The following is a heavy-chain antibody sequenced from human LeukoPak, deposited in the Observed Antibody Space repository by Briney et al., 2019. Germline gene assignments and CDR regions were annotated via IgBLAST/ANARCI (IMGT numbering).Heavy chain of an antibody. D-gene: IGHD6-19*01. J-gene: IGHJ4*02. V-gene: IGHV3-74*01. CDR3: VRVSIGWYHFDY. CDR2: INGDGSGT. Sequence: GGSLRLSCAASGFTFSGYWLHWVRQVPGKGLVWFSQINGDGSGTGYADSVKGRFTISRDNAKNTLYLQLNSLRAEDTAVYYCVRVSIGWYHFDYWGQGVLVSVSS. CDR1: GFTFSGYW.